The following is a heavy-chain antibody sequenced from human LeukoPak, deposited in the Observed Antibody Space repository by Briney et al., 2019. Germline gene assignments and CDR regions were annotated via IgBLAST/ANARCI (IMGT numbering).Heavy chain of an antibody. J-gene: IGHJ5*02. CDR3: ARDSKGRLNIMVRGYNWFDP. D-gene: IGHD3-10*01. CDR2: IIPIFCTA. Sequence: SVKVSCKASGGTFSSYAISWVRQAPGQGLEWMGGIIPIFCTANYAQKFQGRVTITADESTSTAYMELSSLRSEDTAVYYCARDSKGRLNIMVRGYNWFDPWGQGTLVTVSS. CDR1: GGTFSSYA. V-gene: IGHV1-69*13.